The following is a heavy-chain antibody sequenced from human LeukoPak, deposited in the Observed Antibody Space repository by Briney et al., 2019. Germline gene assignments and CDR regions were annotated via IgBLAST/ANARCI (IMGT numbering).Heavy chain of an antibody. CDR2: IYYSGST. CDR3: ARVRGYSGYDPHYGMDV. Sequence: SETLSLTCTVSGGSISSSSYYWGWIRQPPGKGLEWIGSIYYSGSTYYNPSLKSRVTISVDTSKNQFSLKLSSVTAADTAVYYCARVRGYSGYDPHYGMDVWGQGTTVTVSS. D-gene: IGHD5-12*01. J-gene: IGHJ6*02. CDR1: GGSISSSSYY. V-gene: IGHV4-39*07.